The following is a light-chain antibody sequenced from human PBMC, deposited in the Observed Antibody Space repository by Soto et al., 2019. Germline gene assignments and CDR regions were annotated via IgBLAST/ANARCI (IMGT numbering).Light chain of an antibody. J-gene: IGKJ5*01. Sequence: DIQLTQPPSFLSASVGDRVTITCRASQGISRYLSWYQQKPGKAPNLLIYAASTLQSGVPSRFSGSGSGTEFTLTISSLQPEDFATYYCQQLNGYPITFGQGTRLEIQ. CDR1: QGISRY. V-gene: IGKV1-9*01. CDR2: AAS. CDR3: QQLNGYPIT.